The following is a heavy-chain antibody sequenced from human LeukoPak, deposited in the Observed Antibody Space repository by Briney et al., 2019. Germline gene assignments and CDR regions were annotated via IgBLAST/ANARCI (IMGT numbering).Heavy chain of an antibody. V-gene: IGHV1-2*02. CDR2: INPNSGGK. J-gene: IGHJ4*02. D-gene: IGHD5-18*01. CDR3: ARGGYSYVFDY. Sequence: ASVKVSCKASGYTFTGYYMHWVRQAPGQGLEWMGWINPNSGGKNYAQKFQGRVTMTRDTSISTAYMELSRLRSDDTAVYYCARGGYSYVFDYWGQGTLVTVSS. CDR1: GYTFTGYY.